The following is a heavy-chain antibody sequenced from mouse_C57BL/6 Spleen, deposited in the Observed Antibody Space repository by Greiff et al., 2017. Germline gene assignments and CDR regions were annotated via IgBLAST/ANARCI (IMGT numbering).Heavy chain of an antibody. CDR1: GYTFTSYW. CDR2: IDPSDSEI. V-gene: IGHV1-52*01. CDR3: ARREDGYDGAMDY. D-gene: IGHD2-2*01. J-gene: IGHJ4*01. Sequence: VQLQQPGAELVRPGSSVKLSCKASGYTFTSYWMHWVKQRPIQGLEWIGYIDPSDSEINYNQKVKDKATLTVDKSSSTAYMQLSSLTSEDAAVYYGARREDGYDGAMDYWGQGTAVTVSA.